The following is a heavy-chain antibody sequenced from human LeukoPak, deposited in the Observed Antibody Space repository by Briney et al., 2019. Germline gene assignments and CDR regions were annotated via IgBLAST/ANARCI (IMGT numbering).Heavy chain of an antibody. D-gene: IGHD1-26*01. CDR1: GGSLSTYY. CDR3: ARHGGSLGYFDY. Sequence: SETLSLTCSVSGGSLSTYYWSWIRQTPGNGLEWIGYVYDSGTTNYNPSLKGRVTISSDTSKNQFSLNLRSVNAADTAIYYCARHGGSLGYFDYWGQGTLVTVSS. J-gene: IGHJ4*02. CDR2: VYDSGTT. V-gene: IGHV4-59*08.